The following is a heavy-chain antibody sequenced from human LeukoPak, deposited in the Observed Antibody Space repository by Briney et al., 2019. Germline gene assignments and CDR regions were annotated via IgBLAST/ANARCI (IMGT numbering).Heavy chain of an antibody. Sequence: PSETLSLTCAVYGGSFSGYYWSWIRQPPGKGLEWIGEINHSGSTNYNPSLKSRVTISVDTSRNQFSLKLSSVTAADTAVYYCARGLSAVRTGSEQWLRWGQGTLVTVSS. D-gene: IGHD6-19*01. CDR3: ARGLSAVRTGSEQWLR. J-gene: IGHJ4*02. CDR2: INHSGST. CDR1: GGSFSGYY. V-gene: IGHV4-34*01.